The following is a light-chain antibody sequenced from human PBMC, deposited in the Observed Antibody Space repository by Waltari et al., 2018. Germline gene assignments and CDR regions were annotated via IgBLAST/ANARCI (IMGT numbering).Light chain of an antibody. J-gene: IGKJ1*01. Sequence: IQMTQSPSSVFASVGDRVAITCRATQDIGSSLAWYQQKPGQGPNLLIYAASNLQTGVPSRFSGSGSGADFTLTINSLQPEDFAVYYCQQGHSVPPTFGQGTRVEIK. CDR2: AAS. V-gene: IGKV1-12*01. CDR3: QQGHSVPPT. CDR1: QDIGSS.